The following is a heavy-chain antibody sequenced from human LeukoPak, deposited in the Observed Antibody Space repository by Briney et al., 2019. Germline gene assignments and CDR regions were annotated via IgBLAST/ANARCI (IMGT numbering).Heavy chain of an antibody. V-gene: IGHV4-30-2*03. CDR2: IYYSGST. CDR3: ATLRFLEWLSDSGAFDI. CDR1: GGSISSGGYS. J-gene: IGHJ3*02. D-gene: IGHD3-3*01. Sequence: PSETLSLTCAVSGGSISSGGYSWSWIRQPPGTGLEWIGSIYYSGSTYYNPSLKSRVTISVDTSKNQFSLKLSSVTAADTAVYYCATLRFLEWLSDSGAFDIWGQGTMVTVSS.